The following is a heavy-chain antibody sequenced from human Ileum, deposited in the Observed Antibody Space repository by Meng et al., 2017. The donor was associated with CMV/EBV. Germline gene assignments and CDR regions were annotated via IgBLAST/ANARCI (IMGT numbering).Heavy chain of an antibody. Sequence: GESLKISCAASGSTFSSYSMNWVRKAPGKGREWVSVINSGGTTSYADSVQGRFTISRDNSKNTLYLQMNSLRAEDTAVYYCARKLSGGYSGYRRGMDVWGQGTSVTVSS. CDR2: INSGGTT. V-gene: IGHV3-53*01. CDR1: GSTFSSYS. CDR3: ARKLSGGYSGYRRGMDV. D-gene: IGHD5-12*01. J-gene: IGHJ6*02.